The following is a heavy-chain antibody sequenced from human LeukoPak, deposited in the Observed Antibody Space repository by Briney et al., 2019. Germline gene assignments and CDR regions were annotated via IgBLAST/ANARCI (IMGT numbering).Heavy chain of an antibody. J-gene: IGHJ6*02. CDR1: GGSISSSSYY. CDR2: IYYSGST. D-gene: IGHD3-16*02. V-gene: IGHV4-39*02. Sequence: PSETLSLTCTVSGGSISSSSYYWGWIRQPPGKGLEWIGSIYYSGSTYYNPSLKSRVTISVDTSKNQFSLKLSSVTAADTAVYYCARDRYYDYVWGSYRAGMDVWGQGTTVTVSS. CDR3: ARDRYYDYVWGSYRAGMDV.